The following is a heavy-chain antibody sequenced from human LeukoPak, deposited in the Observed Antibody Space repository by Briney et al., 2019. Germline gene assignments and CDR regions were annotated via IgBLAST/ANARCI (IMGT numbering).Heavy chain of an antibody. CDR3: ARVPMDSSGYYPNDAFDI. J-gene: IGHJ3*02. Sequence: GASVKVSCKASGYTFTSYGISWVQQAPGQGLEWMGWISAYTGNTNYAQNLQVRVTMTTDTSTSTAYMELRSLRSDDTAVYYCARVPMDSSGYYPNDAFDIWGQGTMVTVSS. CDR1: GYTFTSYG. CDR2: ISAYTGNT. V-gene: IGHV1-18*01. D-gene: IGHD3-22*01.